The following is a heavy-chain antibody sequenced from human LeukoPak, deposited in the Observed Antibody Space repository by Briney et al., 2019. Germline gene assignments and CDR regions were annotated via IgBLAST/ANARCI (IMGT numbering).Heavy chain of an antibody. J-gene: IGHJ4*02. V-gene: IGHV3-74*01. CDR1: GFTFSNYW. D-gene: IGHD3-3*01. CDR2: IKYDGSAT. Sequence: PGGSLRLSCAASGFTFSNYWMHWIRQVPGKGLVWVSHIKYDGSATNYADSVKGRFTISRDNAKNTLYLQMNSLRAEDTAVHYCVSGSLQSGYNFDYWGQGALVTVSS. CDR3: VSGSLQSGYNFDY.